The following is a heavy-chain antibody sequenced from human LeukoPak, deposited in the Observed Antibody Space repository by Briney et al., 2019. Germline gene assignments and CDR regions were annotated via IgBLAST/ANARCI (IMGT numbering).Heavy chain of an antibody. CDR2: IIPIFGTA. CDR1: GGTFSSYA. CDR3: ARAGSSGWYRRKSSFFDY. V-gene: IGHV1-69*01. Sequence: GSSVKVSCKASGGTFSSYAISWVRQAPGQGLEWMGGIIPIFGTANYAQKFQGRVTITADESTSTAYMELSSLRSEDTAVYYCARAGSSGWYRRKSSFFDYWGQGTLVTVSS. D-gene: IGHD6-19*01. J-gene: IGHJ4*02.